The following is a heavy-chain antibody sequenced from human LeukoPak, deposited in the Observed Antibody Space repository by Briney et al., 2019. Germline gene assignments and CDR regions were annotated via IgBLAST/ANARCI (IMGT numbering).Heavy chain of an antibody. J-gene: IGHJ6*02. CDR1: GFTFSSYA. CDR2: ISGSGGST. CDR3: AKSVAICFYYGLDV. Sequence: SGGSLRLSCAASGFTFSSYAMSWVRQTPGKGLEWVSAISGSGGSTYYADSVKGRFTISRDNSKNTLFLQMNSLRAEDTAPYYCAKSVAICFYYGLDVWGQGTTVAVSS. V-gene: IGHV3-23*01. D-gene: IGHD3-3*01.